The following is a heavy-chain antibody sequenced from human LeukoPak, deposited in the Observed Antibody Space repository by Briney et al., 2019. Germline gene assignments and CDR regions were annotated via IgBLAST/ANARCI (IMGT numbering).Heavy chain of an antibody. Sequence: ASVKVSCKASGYTFTGYYMHWVRQAPGQGLEWMGWINPNSGATNYAQKFQDRVTMTRDTSSSTAYLDLSRLRSDDTAVYYCARGDNGSGSYYMRYWGQGTLVTLSS. CDR3: ARGDNGSGSYYMRY. V-gene: IGHV1-2*02. D-gene: IGHD3-10*01. J-gene: IGHJ4*02. CDR2: INPNSGAT. CDR1: GYTFTGYY.